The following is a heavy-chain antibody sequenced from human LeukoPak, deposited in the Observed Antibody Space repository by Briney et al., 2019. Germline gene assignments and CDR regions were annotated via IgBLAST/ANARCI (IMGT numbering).Heavy chain of an antibody. CDR3: ARVTYYDFWSGYYIYYYYMDV. V-gene: IGHV4-34*01. CDR2: INHSGST. D-gene: IGHD3-3*01. Sequence: SETLSLTCAVYGGSFSGYYWSWIRQPPGKGLEWIGEINHSGSTDYNPSLKSRVTISVDTSKNQFSLKLSSVTAADTAVYCCARVTYYDFWSGYYIYYYYMDVWGKGTTVTVSS. CDR1: GGSFSGYY. J-gene: IGHJ6*03.